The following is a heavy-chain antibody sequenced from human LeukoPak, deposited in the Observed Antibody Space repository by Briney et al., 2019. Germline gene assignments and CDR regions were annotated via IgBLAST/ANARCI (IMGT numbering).Heavy chain of an antibody. CDR1: GGSISTTGYY. D-gene: IGHD6-6*01. CDR3: AMYSSSSGWFDP. J-gene: IGHJ5*02. Sequence: SETLSLTCTVFGGSISTTGYYWDWIRQPPGKGLEWIGNIYYTGITYYNPSLKSRVPISVDTSKNQFSLKLSSVTAADAAVYFCAMYSSSSGWFDPWGQGTLVTVSS. V-gene: IGHV4-39*01. CDR2: IYYTGIT.